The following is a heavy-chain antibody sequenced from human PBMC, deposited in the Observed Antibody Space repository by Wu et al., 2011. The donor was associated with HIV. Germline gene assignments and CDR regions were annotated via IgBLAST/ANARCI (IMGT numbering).Heavy chain of an antibody. D-gene: IGHD5-18*01. CDR3: AGGGYSYGYLDYYYMDV. J-gene: IGHJ6*03. CDR2: INPSGGST. CDR1: GYTFSSYG. Sequence: QVQLVQSGAEVKRPGASVKVSCKVSGYTFSSYGISWVRQAPGQGLEWMGIINPSGGSTNYAQKLQGRVTMTRDTSTSTVYMKLSSLRSEDTAVYYCAGGGYSYGYLDYYYMDVWAKGPRSPSP. V-gene: IGHV1-46*04.